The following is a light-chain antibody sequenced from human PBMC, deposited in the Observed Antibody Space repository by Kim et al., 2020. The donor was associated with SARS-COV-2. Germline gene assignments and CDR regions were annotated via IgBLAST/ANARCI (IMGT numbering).Light chain of an antibody. CDR2: SNN. CDR1: SSNIGINI. CDR3: AAWDNSLNVWV. V-gene: IGLV1-44*01. J-gene: IGLJ3*02. Sequence: ELTQPPSASGTPGQRVTISCSGSSSNIGINIVSWYKQLPGTAPKLHIYSNNQRPSGVPDRFTGSKSGTSVSLAISGLQSEDEADYYCAAWDNSLNVWVFGGGTQLTVL.